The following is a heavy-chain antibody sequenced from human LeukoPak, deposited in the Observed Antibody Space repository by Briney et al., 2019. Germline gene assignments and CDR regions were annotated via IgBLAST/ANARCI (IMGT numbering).Heavy chain of an antibody. J-gene: IGHJ4*02. Sequence: GGSLRLSCAASGFTLSSYGMHWVRQAPGKGLEWVAVISYDGSNKYYADSVKGRFTISRDNSKNTLYLQMNSLRAEDTAVYYCAKDTSTPYDILTGYYFDYWGQGTLVTVSS. V-gene: IGHV3-30*18. CDR3: AKDTSTPYDILTGYYFDY. CDR2: ISYDGSNK. CDR1: GFTLSSYG. D-gene: IGHD3-9*01.